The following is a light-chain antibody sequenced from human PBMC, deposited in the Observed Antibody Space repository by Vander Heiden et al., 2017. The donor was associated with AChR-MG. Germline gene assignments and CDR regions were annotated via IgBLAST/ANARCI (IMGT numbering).Light chain of an antibody. CDR3: QTCDRDTVV. V-gene: IGLV3-1*01. CDR2: QDT. CDR1: NLGDKH. Sequence: SYEVTQPPSVSVSPGQTANITCSGDNLGDKHVSWYQQKPGQSPVLVIYQDTKRPAGIPERLSGSNFGHTATLTISGTQAMDEADYYCQTCDRDTVVFGGGTKLTVL. J-gene: IGLJ2*01.